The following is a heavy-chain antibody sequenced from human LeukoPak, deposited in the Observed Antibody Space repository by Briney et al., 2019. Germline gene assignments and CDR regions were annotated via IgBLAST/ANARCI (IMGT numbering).Heavy chain of an antibody. CDR3: AKTNLGYCSSTCCYGNDY. D-gene: IGHD2-2*01. J-gene: IGHJ4*02. CDR1: GFTFSSYG. Sequence: PGGSLRLSCAASGFTFSSYGMHWVRQAPGKGLEWVAVISYDGSNKYYADSVKGRFTISRDNSKNTLYLQMNSLRAEDTAVYYCAKTNLGYCSSTCCYGNDYWGQGTLVTVSS. V-gene: IGHV3-30*18. CDR2: ISYDGSNK.